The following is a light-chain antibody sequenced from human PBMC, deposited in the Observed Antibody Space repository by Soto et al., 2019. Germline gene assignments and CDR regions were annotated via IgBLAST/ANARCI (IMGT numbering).Light chain of an antibody. Sequence: QSVLTQPASVSGSPGQSITISCTGTSSDVGGYDYVGWYQQHPGKAPKLMIYNVYNRPSGVSFRFSGSKPGNTASLTISGLQTEDEADYYCTSYTNRYTYVFGTGTKVTVL. CDR3: TSYTNRYTYV. V-gene: IGLV2-14*01. J-gene: IGLJ1*01. CDR2: NVY. CDR1: SSDVGGYDY.